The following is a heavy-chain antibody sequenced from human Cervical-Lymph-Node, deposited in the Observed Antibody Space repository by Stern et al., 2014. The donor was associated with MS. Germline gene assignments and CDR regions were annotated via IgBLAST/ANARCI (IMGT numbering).Heavy chain of an antibody. CDR1: GYSFSSYW. D-gene: IGHD6-19*01. CDR2: IYPGACDT. J-gene: IGHJ4*02. CDR3: ARQGVTADTGDS. V-gene: IGHV5-51*01. Sequence: VQLGQSRAEVKKPGESLKISCKGSGYSFSSYWMGWVRQVPGKGLEWMGNIYPGACDTRYGPAFQGQVTISADNSINSAYLEFSSLKASDTAMYYCARQGVTADTGDSWGQGTLVTVSS.